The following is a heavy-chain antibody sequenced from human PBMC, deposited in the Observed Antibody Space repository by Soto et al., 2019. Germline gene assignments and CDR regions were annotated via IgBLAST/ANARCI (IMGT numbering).Heavy chain of an antibody. CDR2: FHYSGST. Sequence: SLTCTVSCGSISSRDSYWGWIRQPPGKGLEWIGSFHYSGSTYYNPSLKSRVTISVDTSKNQLSLRVTSVTAADTAVYYCARVLGRSHFDYWGQGTLITVSS. J-gene: IGHJ4*02. CDR1: CGSISSRDSY. CDR3: ARVLGRSHFDY. V-gene: IGHV4-39*01. D-gene: IGHD3-16*01.